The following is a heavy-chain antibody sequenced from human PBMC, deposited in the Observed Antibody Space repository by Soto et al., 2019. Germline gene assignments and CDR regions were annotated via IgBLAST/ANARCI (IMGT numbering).Heavy chain of an antibody. CDR3: ARGPYYYDSSGYYTY. D-gene: IGHD3-22*01. CDR2: ISAYNGNT. V-gene: IGHV1-18*01. Sequence: GASVKVSCKASGYTFTSYGISWVRQAPGQGLEWMGWISAYNGNTNYAQKLQGRVTMTTDTSTSTAYMELRSLRSDDTAVYYCARGPYYYDSSGYYTYWGQGTLVTVYS. CDR1: GYTFTSYG. J-gene: IGHJ4*02.